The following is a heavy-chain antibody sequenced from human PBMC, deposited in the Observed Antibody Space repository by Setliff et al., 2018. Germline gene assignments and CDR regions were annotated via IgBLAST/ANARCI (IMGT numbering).Heavy chain of an antibody. D-gene: IGHD3-22*01. V-gene: IGHV4-61*02. CDR3: ARGRRITMIVVPPGVFDI. CDR1: GGSISSGSYY. Sequence: SETLSLTCTVSGGSISSGSYYWSWIRQPAGKGLEWIGRIYTSGSTNYKPSLKSRVTISVDTSKNQFSLKLSSVTATDTAVYYCARGRRITMIVVPPGVFDIWGQGTMVTVSS. CDR2: IYTSGST. J-gene: IGHJ3*02.